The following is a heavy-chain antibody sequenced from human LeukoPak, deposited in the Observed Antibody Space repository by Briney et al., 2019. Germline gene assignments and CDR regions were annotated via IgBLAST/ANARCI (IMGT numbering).Heavy chain of an antibody. CDR2: INPSGGST. CDR1: GYTFTSYY. V-gene: IGHV1-46*01. CDR3: ARDNEGYDILTGKQGFDY. J-gene: IGHJ4*02. Sequence: GASVKVSCKASGYTFTSYYMHWVRQAPGQGLEWMGIINPSGGSTSYAQKFQGRVTMTRDMSTSTVYMELSSLRSEDTAVYYCARDNEGYDILTGKQGFDYWGQGTLVTVSS. D-gene: IGHD3-9*01.